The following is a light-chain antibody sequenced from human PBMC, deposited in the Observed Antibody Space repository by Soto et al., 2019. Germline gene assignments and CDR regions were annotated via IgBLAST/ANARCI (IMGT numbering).Light chain of an antibody. CDR3: QQYDSSPPT. CDR1: QSVNSNY. V-gene: IGKV3-20*01. Sequence: EIVLTQSPGTLSLSPGERATLSCRASQSVNSNYLAWYQRKPGQAPRLLIYGASNRATDIPYRFSASVSGTYFTLNITRLEPEDFAVYYCQQYDSSPPTFGQGTMVEI. CDR2: GAS. J-gene: IGKJ1*01.